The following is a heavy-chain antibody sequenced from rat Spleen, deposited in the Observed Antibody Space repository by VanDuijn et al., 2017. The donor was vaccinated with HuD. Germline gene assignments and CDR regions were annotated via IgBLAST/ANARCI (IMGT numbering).Heavy chain of an antibody. CDR1: GYSITSNY. V-gene: IGHV3-1*01. Sequence: VQLQESGPGLVKPSQSLSLTCSVTGYSITSNYWAWIRKFPGNRMEWMGYIKYSGNTGYNPSLRSRISITRDTSKNQFFLQLNSVTTEDTATYYCARYDGGYGVMDAWGQGASVTVSS. CDR3: ARYDGGYGVMDA. D-gene: IGHD1-11*01. CDR2: IKYSGNT. J-gene: IGHJ4*01.